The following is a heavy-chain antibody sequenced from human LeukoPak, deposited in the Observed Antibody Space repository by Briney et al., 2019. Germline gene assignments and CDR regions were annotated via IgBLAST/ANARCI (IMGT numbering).Heavy chain of an antibody. D-gene: IGHD3-22*01. CDR3: ARSLDSPDISAVYDTSGSCPIDY. CDR1: GFSFSSYA. CDR2: ISYDGSNK. Sequence: PGGSESLPCAVSGFSFSSYAMHWVRQAPGKGLEWVAVISYDGSNKYYADSVKGRFTISRDNSTNTLYLQMNSLRAEDTAVYYCARSLDSPDISAVYDTSGSCPIDYWGQGTLVTVSS. J-gene: IGHJ4*02. V-gene: IGHV3-30*04.